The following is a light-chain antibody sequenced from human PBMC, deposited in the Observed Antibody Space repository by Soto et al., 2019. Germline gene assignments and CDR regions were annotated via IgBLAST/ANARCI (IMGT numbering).Light chain of an antibody. J-gene: IGKJ5*01. CDR3: QQYNNWPPT. CDR2: GAS. Sequence: EIVMTQSPATLSVSPVERATLSCRASQSVSSNLAWYQQKPGQAPRLLIYGASTRATGIPARFSGIRSATDFTLTISSLQSEDFAFYYCQQYNNWPPTFGQGTRLEIK. V-gene: IGKV3-15*01. CDR1: QSVSSN.